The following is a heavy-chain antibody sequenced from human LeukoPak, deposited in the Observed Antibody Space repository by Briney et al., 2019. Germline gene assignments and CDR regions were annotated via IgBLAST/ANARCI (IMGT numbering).Heavy chain of an antibody. Sequence: GGSLRLSCAASGFTFTYYTMNWVRQAPGKGLEWVSVIYSGGNTYYADSVKGRFTISRDNSKNTLFLQMNSLRADDTAVYYCARALEYGSGSYGDYWGQGTLVTVSS. CDR1: GFTFTYYT. CDR2: IYSGGNT. CDR3: ARALEYGSGSYGDY. V-gene: IGHV3-66*01. J-gene: IGHJ4*02. D-gene: IGHD3-10*01.